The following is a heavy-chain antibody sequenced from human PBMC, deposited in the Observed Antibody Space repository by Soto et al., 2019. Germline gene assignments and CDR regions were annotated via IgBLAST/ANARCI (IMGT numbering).Heavy chain of an antibody. CDR2: ISYDGSNK. CDR3: AKDLGIVVVPAAMSCFDY. Sequence: GGSLRLSCAASGFTFSSYGMHWVRQAPGKGLEWVAVISYDGSNKYYADSVKGRFTISRDNSKNTLYLQMNSLRAEDTAVYYCAKDLGIVVVPAAMSCFDYWGQGTLVTVSS. CDR1: GFTFSSYG. D-gene: IGHD2-2*03. J-gene: IGHJ4*02. V-gene: IGHV3-30*18.